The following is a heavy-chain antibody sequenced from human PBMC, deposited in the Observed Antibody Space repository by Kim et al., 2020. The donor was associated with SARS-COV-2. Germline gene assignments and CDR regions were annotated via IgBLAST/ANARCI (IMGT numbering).Heavy chain of an antibody. D-gene: IGHD3-10*01. J-gene: IGHJ4*02. CDR3: AKRGSGSYDY. Sequence: GGSLRLSCAASGFTFSSYAMSWVRQAPGKGLEWVSVIYSGGSSTYYADSVKGRFTISRDNSKNTLYLQMNSLRAEDTAVYYCAKRGSGSYDYWGQGTLVT. V-gene: IGHV3-23*03. CDR2: IYSGGSST. CDR1: GFTFSSYA.